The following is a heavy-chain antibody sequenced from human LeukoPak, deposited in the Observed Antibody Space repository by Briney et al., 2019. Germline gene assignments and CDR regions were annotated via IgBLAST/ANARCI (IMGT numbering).Heavy chain of an antibody. Sequence: ASVKVSCKASGYTFTGYYMHWVRQAPGQGLEWMGRINPNSGGTNYAQKFQGRVTMTRDTSISTAYMELSRLRSDDTAVYYCARTSPTVTTMEDWGQGTLVTASS. CDR1: GYTFTGYY. CDR2: INPNSGGT. V-gene: IGHV1-2*06. D-gene: IGHD4-17*01. J-gene: IGHJ4*02. CDR3: ARTSPTVTTMED.